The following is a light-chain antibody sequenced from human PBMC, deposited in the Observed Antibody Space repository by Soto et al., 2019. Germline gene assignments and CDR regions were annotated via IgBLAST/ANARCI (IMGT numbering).Light chain of an antibody. J-gene: IGLJ1*01. Sequence: QSVLTQPASVSGSPGQSITLSCTGTSSDVGGYNYVSWYQQHPGKAPKLMIYEVSNRPSGVPNRFSGSKSGNTASLTISGLQAEDEADYYCTSYSSSKSLYVFGTGTQLTVL. CDR3: TSYSSSKSLYV. CDR2: EVS. CDR1: SSDVGGYNY. V-gene: IGLV2-14*01.